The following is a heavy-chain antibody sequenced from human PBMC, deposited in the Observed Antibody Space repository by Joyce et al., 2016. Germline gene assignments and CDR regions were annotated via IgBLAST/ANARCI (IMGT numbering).Heavy chain of an antibody. CDR2: IYPGDSNT. V-gene: IGHV5-51*01. D-gene: IGHD2-2*03. CDR3: ARWIRSGDYNWFDR. Sequence: DVQLVQSGADMKKPVESLKISCQGSGYSFTSTWIGWVRQMPGEGLEVSGIIYPGDSNTKNNPSFQGHVSISADKSISTAYLQWVSLKASDSAMYYCARWIRSGDYNWFDRWGQGTLVTISS. J-gene: IGHJ5*02. CDR1: GYSFTSTW.